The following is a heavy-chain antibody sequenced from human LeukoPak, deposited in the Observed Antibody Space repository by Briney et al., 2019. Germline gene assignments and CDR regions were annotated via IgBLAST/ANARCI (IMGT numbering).Heavy chain of an antibody. CDR1: GFTFSSYD. CDR3: ARDLMVEMATTGGFDY. Sequence: PGGSLRLSCAASGFTFSSYDMHWVRQATGKGLEWVSAIGTAGDTYYPGSVKGRFTISRDNSKNTLYLQMNSLRAEDTAVYYCARDLMVEMATTGGFDYWGQGTLVTVSS. J-gene: IGHJ4*02. D-gene: IGHD5-24*01. V-gene: IGHV3-13*01. CDR2: IGTAGDT.